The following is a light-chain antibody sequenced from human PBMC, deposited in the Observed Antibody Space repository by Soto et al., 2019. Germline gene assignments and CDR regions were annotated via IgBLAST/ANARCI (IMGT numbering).Light chain of an antibody. Sequence: QPVLTQSPSASASLGASVKLTCILSSGHGSYAIAWHQQQPEKGPRYLMKLNSDGSHSKGDGIPDRFSGSSSGAERFLTISSLQSEDEVDYYCQTWGTGILVFGGGTQLTVL. CDR1: SGHGSYA. V-gene: IGLV4-69*01. J-gene: IGLJ2*01. CDR2: LNSDGSH. CDR3: QTWGTGILV.